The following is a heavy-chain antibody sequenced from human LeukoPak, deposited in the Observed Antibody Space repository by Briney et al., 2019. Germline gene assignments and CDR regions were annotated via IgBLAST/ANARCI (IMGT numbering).Heavy chain of an antibody. D-gene: IGHD3-10*01. CDR1: GGSISSSSYY. CDR3: ARAASGSGSYSVFDY. CDR2: IYYSGST. Sequence: SETLSLTCTVSGGSISSSSYYWGWIRQPPGKGLEWIGSIYYSGSTYYNPSLKSRVTISVDTSKNQFSLKLSSVTAADTAVYYCARAASGSGSYSVFDYWGQGTLVTVSS. V-gene: IGHV4-39*07. J-gene: IGHJ4*02.